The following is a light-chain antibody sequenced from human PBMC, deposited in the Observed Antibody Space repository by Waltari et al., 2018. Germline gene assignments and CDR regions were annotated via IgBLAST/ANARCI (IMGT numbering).Light chain of an antibody. Sequence: EIVLTQFPDTLSLPPGERATLSCRPSHSVCNYLAWYQQTPGLAPRLLIYDTSNRATGIPARFSGSGSGTDCTLTISSLEPEDFAFYYCQQGRSWPPVTFGQGTRLEIK. V-gene: IGKV3-11*01. CDR3: QQGRSWPPVT. J-gene: IGKJ5*01. CDR1: HSVCNY. CDR2: DTS.